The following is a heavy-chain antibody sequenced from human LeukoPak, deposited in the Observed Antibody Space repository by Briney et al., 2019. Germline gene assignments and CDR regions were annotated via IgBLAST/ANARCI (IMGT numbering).Heavy chain of an antibody. Sequence: PGRSLRLSCAASGFTFSSYAMHWVRQSLGKGLEWVAVMSYDGFNKYYADSVKGRFTISRDNSKNTLYLKMNSLRAEETAVYSCAKTKGYSYGYYFDYWGQGTLVAVSS. CDR2: MSYDGFNK. D-gene: IGHD5-18*01. V-gene: IGHV3-30*18. CDR3: AKTKGYSYGYYFDY. J-gene: IGHJ4*02. CDR1: GFTFSSYA.